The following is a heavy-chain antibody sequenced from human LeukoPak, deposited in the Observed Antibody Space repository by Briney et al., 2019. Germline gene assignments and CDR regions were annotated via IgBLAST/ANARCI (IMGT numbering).Heavy chain of an antibody. CDR1: GGSISSSSYY. CDR2: IYYSGST. V-gene: IGHV4-39*07. J-gene: IGHJ4*02. Sequence: SETLSLTCTVSGGSISSSSYYWGWIRQPPGKGLEWIGSIYYSGSTYYNPSLKSRVTISVDTSKNQFSLKLSSVTAADTAVYYCARDCLVGAPGSWGQGTLVTVSS. CDR3: ARDCLVGAPGS. D-gene: IGHD1-26*01.